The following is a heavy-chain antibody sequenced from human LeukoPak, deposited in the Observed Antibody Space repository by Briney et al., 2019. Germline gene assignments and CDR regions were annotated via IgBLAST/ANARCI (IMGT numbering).Heavy chain of an antibody. V-gene: IGHV1-46*01. Sequence: ASVKVSCKASGYTFTSYYMHWVRQAPGQGLEWMGIINPSGGSTSYAQKFQGRVTMTRDTSTSTVYMELSSLRSGDTAVYYCARVLNYYDSSGYYPDAFDIWGQGTMVTVSS. J-gene: IGHJ3*02. D-gene: IGHD3-22*01. CDR3: ARVLNYYDSSGYYPDAFDI. CDR1: GYTFTSYY. CDR2: INPSGGST.